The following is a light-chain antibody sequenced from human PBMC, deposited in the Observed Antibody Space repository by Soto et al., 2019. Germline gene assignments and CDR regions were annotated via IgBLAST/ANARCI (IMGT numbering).Light chain of an antibody. Sequence: DIQMTQFPSTLSASVGDRVTITCRASQTTTTWLAWYQQKPGTAPKLLIFDASSLEGGVPSRFSASGSGTEFTRTISSLQPDDLATYYCQQYISYPYTFGQGPKVEIK. J-gene: IGKJ2*01. V-gene: IGKV1-5*01. CDR2: DAS. CDR3: QQYISYPYT. CDR1: QTTTTW.